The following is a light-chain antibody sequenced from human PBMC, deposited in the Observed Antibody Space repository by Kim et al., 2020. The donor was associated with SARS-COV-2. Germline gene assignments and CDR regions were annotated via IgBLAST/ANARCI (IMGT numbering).Light chain of an antibody. Sequence: ESIGDRVTITCRASHTTYSYLNWYRQKPGKAPELLIYGASTLQSGVPSRFSGSGSGTDFTLTISGLRSEDSATYFCQQSYSTPRTFGGGTKVDIK. CDR2: GAS. J-gene: IGKJ4*01. V-gene: IGKV1-39*01. CDR1: HTTYSY. CDR3: QQSYSTPRT.